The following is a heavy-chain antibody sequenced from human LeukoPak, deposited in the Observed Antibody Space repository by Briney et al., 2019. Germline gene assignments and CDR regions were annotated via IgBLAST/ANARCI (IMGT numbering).Heavy chain of an antibody. Sequence: PGGSLRLSCAASGFTVSSNYMSWVRQAPGKGLEWVSVIYSGGSTYYADSVKGRFTISRDNSKNTLYLQMNSLRAEDTAVYYCARVKGFSSGWLYYFDYWGQGTLVTVSS. J-gene: IGHJ4*02. CDR1: GFTVSSNY. D-gene: IGHD6-19*01. V-gene: IGHV3-53*01. CDR3: ARVKGFSSGWLYYFDY. CDR2: IYSGGST.